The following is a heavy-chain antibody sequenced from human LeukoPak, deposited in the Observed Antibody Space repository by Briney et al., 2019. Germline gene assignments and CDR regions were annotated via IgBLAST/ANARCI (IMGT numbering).Heavy chain of an antibody. CDR2: INPSGGST. CDR3: ARDLGRIAVTGVPDY. CDR1: GYTFTSYY. J-gene: IGHJ4*02. Sequence: ASVKVSCKASGYTFTSYYMHWVRQAPGQGLEWMGIINPSGGSTSYAQKFQGRVTITADKSTSTAYMELSSLRSEDTAVYYCARDLGRIAVTGVPDYWGQGTLVSVSS. V-gene: IGHV1-46*01. D-gene: IGHD6-19*01.